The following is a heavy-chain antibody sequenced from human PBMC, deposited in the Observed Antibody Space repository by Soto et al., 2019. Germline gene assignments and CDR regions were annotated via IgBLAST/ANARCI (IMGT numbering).Heavy chain of an antibody. V-gene: IGHV1-58*02. Sequence: QMQLVQSGPEVKKPGTSVKVSCKASGFTFTSSAMQWVRQARGQRLEWIGWIVVGSGNPKYAQKFKERVNITREMSTSTAYMELTSLRFEDTTVYYCAAVRGYSGYDTPTNYYSGMDVWGQGTTVTVSS. D-gene: IGHD5-12*01. CDR1: GFTFTSSA. J-gene: IGHJ6*02. CDR2: IVVGSGNP. CDR3: AAVRGYSGYDTPTNYYSGMDV.